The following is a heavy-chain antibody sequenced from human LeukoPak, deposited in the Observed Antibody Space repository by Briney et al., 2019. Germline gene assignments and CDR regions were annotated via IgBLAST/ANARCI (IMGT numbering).Heavy chain of an antibody. CDR3: AKAYSSGYYYGPATFDY. V-gene: IGHV3-30-3*01. D-gene: IGHD3-22*01. CDR2: ISYDGSNK. Sequence: GGSLRLSCAASGFTFSSYAMHWVRQAPGKGLEWVAVISYDGSNKYYADSVKGRFTISRDNSKNTLYLQMNSLRAEDTAVYYCAKAYSSGYYYGPATFDYWGQGTLVTVSS. J-gene: IGHJ4*02. CDR1: GFTFSSYA.